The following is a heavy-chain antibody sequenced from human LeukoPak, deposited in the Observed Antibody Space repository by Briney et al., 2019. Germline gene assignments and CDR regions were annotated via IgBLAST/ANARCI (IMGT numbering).Heavy chain of an antibody. CDR2: IYYSGST. V-gene: IGHV4-59*08. CDR1: GGSISSYY. CDR3: ARHAMRSHYDSSGHFDY. Sequence: SETLSLTCTVSGGSISSYYWSWIRQPPGKGLDWIGYIYYSGSTNYNPSLKSRVTISVDTSKNQFSLKLSSVTAADTAVYYCARHAMRSHYDSSGHFDYWGQGTLVTVSS. D-gene: IGHD3-22*01. J-gene: IGHJ4*02.